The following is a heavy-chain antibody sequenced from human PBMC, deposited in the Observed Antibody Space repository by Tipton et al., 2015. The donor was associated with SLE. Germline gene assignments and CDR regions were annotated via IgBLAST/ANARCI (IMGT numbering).Heavy chain of an antibody. J-gene: IGHJ4*02. D-gene: IGHD6-13*01. V-gene: IGHV3-23*01. CDR2: ISGRSGST. CDR1: GFTFSSYA. Sequence: SLRLSCAASGFTFSSYAMNWVRQAPGKGLEWVSAISGRSGSTYYADSVKGRFTISRDNSKNTLYLQMNSLRAEDTAVYYCATSRGAAGLFDYWGQGTLVTVSS. CDR3: ATSRGAAGLFDY.